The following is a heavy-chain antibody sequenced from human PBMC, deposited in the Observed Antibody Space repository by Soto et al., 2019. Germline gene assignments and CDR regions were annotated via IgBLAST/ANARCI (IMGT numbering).Heavy chain of an antibody. CDR3: SSFTFSSTWFFDY. Sequence: EVQLVESGGGFVKPGGSLILSCTASGFTFDNAWMSWVRQAPGKGLEWVGRIKSKTDGGATDYAAPVKGRFTISRDDSKNTVYLQMNGLKTEDTAVYYCSSFTFSSTWFFDYWGQGTLVTVSS. CDR2: IKSKTDGGAT. V-gene: IGHV3-15*01. J-gene: IGHJ4*02. CDR1: GFTFDNAW. D-gene: IGHD6-13*01.